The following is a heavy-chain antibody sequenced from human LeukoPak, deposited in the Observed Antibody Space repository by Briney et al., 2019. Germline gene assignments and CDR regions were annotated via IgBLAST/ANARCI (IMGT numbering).Heavy chain of an antibody. V-gene: IGHV3-9*01. CDR3: ARDKIVGATHFDY. Sequence: GGSPRLSCAASGFTFDDYAMHWVRQAPGKGLEWVSGISWNSGSIGYADSVKGRFTISRDNAKNSLYLQMNSLRAEDTALYYCARDKIVGATHFDYWGQGTLVTVSA. J-gene: IGHJ4*02. CDR2: ISWNSGSI. CDR1: GFTFDDYA. D-gene: IGHD1-26*01.